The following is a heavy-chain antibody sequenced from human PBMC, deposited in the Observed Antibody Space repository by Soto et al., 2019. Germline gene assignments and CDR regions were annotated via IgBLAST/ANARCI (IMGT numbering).Heavy chain of an antibody. CDR3: TTVASTHSDS. CDR1: GGSISSPSYN. V-gene: IGHV4-39*01. CDR2: LFYAGPA. D-gene: IGHD4-17*01. J-gene: IGHJ4*02. Sequence: QLQESGPGLLKPSETLSLTCTVSGGSISSPSYNWGWVRQAPGKGPEWLGTLFYAGPAHYNPSLNSRLAISVDTSKSQVSLSLTSVTAADTAVYYCTTVASTHSDSWGQGAQVTVSS.